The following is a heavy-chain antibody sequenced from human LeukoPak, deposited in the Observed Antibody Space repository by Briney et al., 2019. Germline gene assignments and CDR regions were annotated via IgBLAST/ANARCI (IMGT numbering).Heavy chain of an antibody. D-gene: IGHD5-18*01. Sequence: GGSLRLSCAASGFTFTTYWMHWVRQAPGKGLVWVSHINSDGGITSYADSVKGRFTVSRDNAKNTLYLQMNSLRAEDTAVYYCARDAVDTANAVWGQGTTVTVSS. CDR2: INSDGGIT. CDR1: GFTFTTYW. CDR3: ARDAVDTANAV. J-gene: IGHJ6*02. V-gene: IGHV3-74*01.